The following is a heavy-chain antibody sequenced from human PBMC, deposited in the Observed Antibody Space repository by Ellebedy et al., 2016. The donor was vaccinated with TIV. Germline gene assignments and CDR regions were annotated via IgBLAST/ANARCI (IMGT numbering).Heavy chain of an antibody. D-gene: IGHD3-10*01. CDR3: ARHVTSDMVRGVHPSDY. CDR1: GYSFTSYW. V-gene: IGHV5-51*01. J-gene: IGHJ4*02. CDR2: IYPGDSDT. Sequence: GESLKISXKGSGYSFTSYWIGWVRQMPGKGLEWMGIIYPGDSDTRYSPSFQGQVTISADKSISTAYLQWSSLKASDTAMYYCARHVTSDMVRGVHPSDYWGQGTLVTVSS.